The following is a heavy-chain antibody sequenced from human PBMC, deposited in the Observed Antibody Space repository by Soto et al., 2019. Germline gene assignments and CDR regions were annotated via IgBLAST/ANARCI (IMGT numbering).Heavy chain of an antibody. CDR2: LYWDDDK. CDR1: GLSLSTSGVA. D-gene: IGHD6-13*01. V-gene: IGHV2-5*02. Sequence: HTTLKESGPTLVKPTQTLTLTCTSPGLSLSTSGVAVGWIRHPPGKALEWLALLYWDDDKRYSPFLKSKLTITKDTSKNQVVLTMANMDPVDTATYYCAHRLAATGLLDYWGQGTLVTVSS. CDR3: AHRLAATGLLDY. J-gene: IGHJ4*02.